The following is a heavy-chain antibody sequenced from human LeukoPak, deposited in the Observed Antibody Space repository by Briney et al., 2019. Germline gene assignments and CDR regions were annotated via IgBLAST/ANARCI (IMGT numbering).Heavy chain of an antibody. CDR2: INPNSGGT. CDR3: ARDRVLRFGEFDFDY. CDR1: GYTFTGYY. J-gene: IGHJ4*02. D-gene: IGHD3-10*01. Sequence: GASVKVSCKASGYTFTGYYMHWVRQAPAQGLEWMGWINPNSGGTNYAQKFQGRVTMTRDTSISTAYMELSRLRSDDTAVYYCARDRVLRFGEFDFDYWGQGTLVTVSS. V-gene: IGHV1-2*02.